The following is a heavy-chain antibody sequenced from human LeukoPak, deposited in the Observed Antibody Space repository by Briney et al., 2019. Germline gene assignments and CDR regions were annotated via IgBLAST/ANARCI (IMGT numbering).Heavy chain of an antibody. Sequence: PGGSLRLSCAASGFTFSSYAMHWVRQAPGKGLEWVAVISYDGSNKYYADSVKGRFTISRDNSKNTLYLQMNSLRAEDTAVYYCAKDALWLGIFAYWGQGTLVTVSS. CDR3: AKDALWLGIFAY. D-gene: IGHD5-18*01. V-gene: IGHV3-30*04. J-gene: IGHJ4*02. CDR2: ISYDGSNK. CDR1: GFTFSSYA.